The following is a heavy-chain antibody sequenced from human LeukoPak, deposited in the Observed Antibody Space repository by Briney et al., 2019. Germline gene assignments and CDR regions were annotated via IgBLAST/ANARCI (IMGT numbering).Heavy chain of an antibody. Sequence: GGSLRLSCAASGFSLTSYSMNWVRQAPGKGLEWVSYIRSSGSTMYYADSVKGRFTISRDTAKNSLYLQMNSLRAEDTAVYYCARESPEWRYFDYWGQGTLVTVSS. D-gene: IGHD2-8*01. CDR3: ARESPEWRYFDY. V-gene: IGHV3-48*01. CDR2: IRSSGSTM. J-gene: IGHJ4*02. CDR1: GFSLTSYS.